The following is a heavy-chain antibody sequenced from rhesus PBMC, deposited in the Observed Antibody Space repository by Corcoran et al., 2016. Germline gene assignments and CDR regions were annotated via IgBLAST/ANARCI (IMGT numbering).Heavy chain of an antibody. D-gene: IGHD4-23*01. V-gene: IGHV4-127*01. J-gene: IGHJ3*01. CDR3: ARDDINYRAFDF. CDR1: CASISSEYG. CDR2: IGGSSGST. Sequence: QVQLQESGPGLVKPSETLPLTCAVSCASISSEYGWSWIRQPPGKGLEWIGCIGGSSGSTNYNPSLKSRVTISKDTSKNQFSLRLSSVTAADTAVYYCARDDINYRAFDFWGQGLRVTVSS.